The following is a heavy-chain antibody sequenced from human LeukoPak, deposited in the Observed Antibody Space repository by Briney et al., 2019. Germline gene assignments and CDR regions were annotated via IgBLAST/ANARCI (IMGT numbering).Heavy chain of an antibody. V-gene: IGHV3-7*01. CDR1: GFTFSSYW. CDR2: IKQDGSEK. CDR3: ARVGGKYSSSGY. D-gene: IGHD6-6*01. J-gene: IGHJ4*02. Sequence: GGSLRLSCAASGFTFSSYWMSWVRQAPGKGLQWVANIKQDGSEKYYVDSVKGRFTISRDNARNSLYLQMNSLRAEDTAVYYCARVGGKYSSSGYWGQGTLVTVSS.